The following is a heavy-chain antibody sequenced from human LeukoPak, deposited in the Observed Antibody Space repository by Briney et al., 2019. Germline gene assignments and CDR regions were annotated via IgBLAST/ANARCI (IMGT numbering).Heavy chain of an antibody. CDR3: ARDHYDILTGG. CDR2: IIPIFGTA. CDR1: GGTFSSYA. D-gene: IGHD3-9*01. Sequence: ASVKVSCKASGGTFSSYAISWVRQAPGQGLEWMGGIIPIFGTANYAQKFQGRVTITADESTSTAYMELSSLRSGDTAVYYCARDHYDILTGGWGQGTLVTVSS. J-gene: IGHJ4*02. V-gene: IGHV1-69*13.